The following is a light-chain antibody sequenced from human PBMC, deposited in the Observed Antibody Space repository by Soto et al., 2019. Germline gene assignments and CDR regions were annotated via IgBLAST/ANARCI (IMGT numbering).Light chain of an antibody. CDR1: SSDVGGSKY. CDR3: SSFTSSNNTYV. J-gene: IGLJ1*01. CDR2: DVS. Sequence: QSAPSQPASVSGSPGQSITISCIGTSSDVGGSKYVSWYQEHPGKAPQLLIFDVSNRPSGVSHRFSCSKSGNPASLTISGLQAEDEAAYYCSSFTSSNNTYVFGTGTKLTVL. V-gene: IGLV2-14*03.